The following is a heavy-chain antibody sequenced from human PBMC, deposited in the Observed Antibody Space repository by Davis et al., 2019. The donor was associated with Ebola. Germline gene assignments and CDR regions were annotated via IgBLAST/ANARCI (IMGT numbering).Heavy chain of an antibody. CDR3: ATHTPGYDFWSGLSYMDV. V-gene: IGHV4-34*01. D-gene: IGHD3-3*01. CDR1: GGSFSGYY. CDR2: INHSGST. Sequence: PSETLSLTCAVYGGSFSGYYWSWIRQPPGKGLEWIGEINHSGSTNYNPSLKSRVTISVDTSKNQFSLKLSSVTAADTAVYYCATHTPGYDFWSGLSYMDVWGKGTTVTVSS. J-gene: IGHJ6*03.